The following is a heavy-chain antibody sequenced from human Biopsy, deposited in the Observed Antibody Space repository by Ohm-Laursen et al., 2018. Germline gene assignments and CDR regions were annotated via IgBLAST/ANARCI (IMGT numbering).Heavy chain of an antibody. D-gene: IGHD1-26*01. J-gene: IGHJ3*02. CDR1: GGSMTGYE. V-gene: IGHV4-59*01. CDR3: ARVEAGTYDALDI. CDR2: IYYSGGT. Sequence: GTLSLTCSVSGGSMTGYEWSWIRLAPGKGLEWIGYIYYSGGTKYNPSLASRVTFSVDMSKSQFSLKLYSVTAADTAVYYCARVEAGTYDALDIWGQVTLVAVSA.